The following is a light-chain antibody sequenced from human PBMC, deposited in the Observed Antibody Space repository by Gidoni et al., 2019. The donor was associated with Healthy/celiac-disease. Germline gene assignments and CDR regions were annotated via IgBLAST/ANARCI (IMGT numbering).Light chain of an antibody. J-gene: IGLJ2*01. Sequence: QSALTQPASVSGSPGQSITISCTGTSSDVGGYNYVSWYHQHPVKAPKLMIYDVSNRPSVVSNRFSGSKSGNTASLTISWLQAEDEADYYCSSYTSSSTLEVFGGGTKLTVL. CDR3: SSYTSSSTLEV. CDR2: DVS. CDR1: SSDVGGYNY. V-gene: IGLV2-14*01.